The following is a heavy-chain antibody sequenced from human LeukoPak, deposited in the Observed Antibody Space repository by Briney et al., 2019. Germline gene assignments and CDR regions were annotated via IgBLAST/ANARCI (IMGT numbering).Heavy chain of an antibody. Sequence: GGSLRLSCAASGFTFSSYWMSWVRQAPGKGLEWVANTKQDGSEKYYVDSVKGRFTISRDNAKNSLYLQMNSLRAEDTAVYYCARDHLVARGYYYDSSDLDYWGQGTLVTVSS. CDR3: ARDHLVARGYYYDSSDLDY. D-gene: IGHD3-22*01. J-gene: IGHJ4*02. CDR2: TKQDGSEK. V-gene: IGHV3-7*01. CDR1: GFTFSSYW.